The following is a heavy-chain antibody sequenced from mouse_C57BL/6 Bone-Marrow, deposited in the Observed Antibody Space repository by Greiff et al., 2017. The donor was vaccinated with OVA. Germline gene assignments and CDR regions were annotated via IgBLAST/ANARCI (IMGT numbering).Heavy chain of an antibody. J-gene: IGHJ4*01. CDR3: VRSYYGRAMDY. Sequence: EVQVVESGGGLVQPKGSLKLSCAASGFSFNTYAMNWVRQAPGKGLEWVARIRSKSNNYATYYADSVKDRFTISRDDSESMLYLQMNNLKTEDTAMYYCVRSYYGRAMDYWGQGTSVTVSS. V-gene: IGHV10-1*01. D-gene: IGHD2-10*01. CDR2: IRSKSNNYAT. CDR1: GFSFNTYA.